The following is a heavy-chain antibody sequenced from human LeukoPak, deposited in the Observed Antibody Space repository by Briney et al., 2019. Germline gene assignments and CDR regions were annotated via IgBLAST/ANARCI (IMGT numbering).Heavy chain of an antibody. J-gene: IGHJ4*02. CDR2: INPNSGGT. Sequence: GASVKVSCKASGYTFTGYYMHWVRQAPGQGLEWMGWINPNSGGTSYAQKFQGRVTMTRDTSISTACMELRRLRSDDTAVYYCARDLPITSIGVAYADYWGQGTLVTVSS. CDR3: ARDLPITSIGVAYADY. D-gene: IGHD3-3*01. CDR1: GYTFTGYY. V-gene: IGHV1-2*02.